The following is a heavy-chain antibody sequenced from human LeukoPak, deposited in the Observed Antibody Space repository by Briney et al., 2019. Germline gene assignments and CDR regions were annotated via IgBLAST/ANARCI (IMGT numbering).Heavy chain of an antibody. D-gene: IGHD3-22*01. CDR3: ARAYDSSGYVAFDI. J-gene: IGHJ3*02. Sequence: SVKVSCKASGGTFSSYAISWVRQAPGQGLEWVGGIIPIFGTANYAQKFQGRVTITTDESTSTAYMELSSLRSEDTAVYYCARAYDSSGYVAFDIWGQGTMVTVSS. V-gene: IGHV1-69*05. CDR1: GGTFSSYA. CDR2: IIPIFGTA.